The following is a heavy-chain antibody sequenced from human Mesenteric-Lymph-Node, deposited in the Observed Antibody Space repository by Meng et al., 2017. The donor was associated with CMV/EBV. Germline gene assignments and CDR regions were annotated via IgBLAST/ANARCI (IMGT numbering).Heavy chain of an antibody. J-gene: IGHJ3*02. CDR3: ARAFGAFDI. Sequence: GSLRLSCTVSGGSISSNTYSWAWIRQPPGKGLEWIGNISYIGSTSSNPSLKSRVTISVDTSKNQFSLRLNSVTAADTAVYYCARAFGAFDIWGQGTMVTVSS. D-gene: IGHD2/OR15-2a*01. CDR1: GGSISSNTYS. V-gene: IGHV4-39*07. CDR2: ISYIGST.